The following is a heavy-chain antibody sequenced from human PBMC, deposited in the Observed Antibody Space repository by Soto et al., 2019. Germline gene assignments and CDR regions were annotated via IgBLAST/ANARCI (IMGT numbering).Heavy chain of an antibody. CDR2: ISYDGNKK. CDR1: GFRFSSNG. J-gene: IGHJ4*02. CDR3: AKDLLSEFDL. V-gene: IGHV3-30*18. Sequence: QVQLVESGGGVVQPGRSLRLSCAASGFRFSSNGMHWVRQAPGKGLEWVALISYDGNKKYYADSMKGRFTISRDNSKNTLFLQMDSLTPEDTDVYYCAKDLLSEFDLWGQGTLVSVSS. D-gene: IGHD3-10*01.